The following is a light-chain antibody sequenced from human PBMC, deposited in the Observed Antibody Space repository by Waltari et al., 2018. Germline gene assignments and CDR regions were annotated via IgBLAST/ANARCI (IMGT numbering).Light chain of an antibody. V-gene: IGKV1-39*01. CDR3: QQGYSAPRT. J-gene: IGKJ1*01. CDR1: QSISYY. CDR2: AAS. Sequence: DIQMTQSPSFLSASVGDRVSITCRASQSISYYVNWYQQKPGKAPKLLIHAASSLQSGVPSRFSGSGSGTDFTLTISSLQPEDSATYYCQQGYSAPRTFGQGTKVEI.